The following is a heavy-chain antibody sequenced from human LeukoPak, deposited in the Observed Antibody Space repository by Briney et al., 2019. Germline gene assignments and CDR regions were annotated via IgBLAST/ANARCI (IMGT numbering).Heavy chain of an antibody. CDR3: ARHSALDIVVVPAAIGIYYYYYGMDV. D-gene: IGHD2-2*01. J-gene: IGHJ6*02. Sequence: SETLSLTCTVSGGSISSYDWRWIRQPPGKGLEWIGYIYYSGSTNYNPSLKSRVTISVDMSKNQFSLKLRSVTAADTAVYYCARHSALDIVVVPAAIGIYYYYYGMDVSGQGTTVTVSS. CDR2: IYYSGST. CDR1: GGSISSYD. V-gene: IGHV4-59*08.